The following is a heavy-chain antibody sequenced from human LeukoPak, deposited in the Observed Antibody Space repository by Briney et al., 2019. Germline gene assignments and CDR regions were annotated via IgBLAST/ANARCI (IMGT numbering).Heavy chain of an antibody. J-gene: IGHJ6*03. V-gene: IGHV4-39*07. CDR2: IYHSGST. Sequence: SETLSLTCTVSGGSITTSTYYWGWIRQPPGKGLEWIGSIYHSGSTYYNPSLKSRVTISVDTSKNQFSLKLSSVTAEDTAMYYCAKDFMHYGSGRPYYMDVWGEGTTVIISS. D-gene: IGHD3-10*01. CDR3: AKDFMHYGSGRPYYMDV. CDR1: GGSITTSTYY.